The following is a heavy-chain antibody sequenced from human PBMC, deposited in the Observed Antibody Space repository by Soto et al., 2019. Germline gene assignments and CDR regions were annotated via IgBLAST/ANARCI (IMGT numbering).Heavy chain of an antibody. CDR1: GGSISSYY. CDR2: IYYSGST. V-gene: IGHV4-59*01. D-gene: IGHD3-10*01. Sequence: QVQLQESGPGLVKPSETLSLTCTVSGGSISSYYWSWIRQPPGKGLECIGYIYYSGSTNYNPSLKSGVTVSADTGKNTFSLKLSSGTDVDKAVYYCARIYGSGTFWDCGQGSMV. J-gene: IGHJ4*02. CDR3: ARIYGSGTFWD.